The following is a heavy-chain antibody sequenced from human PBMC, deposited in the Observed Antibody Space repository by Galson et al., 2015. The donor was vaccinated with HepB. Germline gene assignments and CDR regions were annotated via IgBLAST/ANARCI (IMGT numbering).Heavy chain of an antibody. Sequence: SVKVSCKASGYTSTSYGISWVRQAPGQGLEWMGWISAYNGNTNYAQKLQGRVTMTTDTSTSTAYMELSSLRFEDTAIYYCATDDMQLSQWGQGTLVTVSS. CDR3: ATDDMQLSQ. D-gene: IGHD1-1*01. CDR1: GYTSTSYG. CDR2: ISAYNGNT. J-gene: IGHJ4*02. V-gene: IGHV1-18*04.